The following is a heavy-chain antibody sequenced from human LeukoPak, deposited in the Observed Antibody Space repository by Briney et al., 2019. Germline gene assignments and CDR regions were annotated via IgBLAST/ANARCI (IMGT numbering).Heavy chain of an antibody. J-gene: IGHJ4*02. V-gene: IGHV4-34*01. CDR2: INHSGST. CDR3: ARVGGVERDY. CDR1: GGSFSGYY. Sequence: SETLSLTCAVYGGSFSGYYWSWIRQPPGKGLEWIREINHSGSTNYNPSLKSRVTISVDTSKNQFSLKLSSVTAADTAVYYCARVGGVERDYWGQGTLVTVSS. D-gene: IGHD3-3*01.